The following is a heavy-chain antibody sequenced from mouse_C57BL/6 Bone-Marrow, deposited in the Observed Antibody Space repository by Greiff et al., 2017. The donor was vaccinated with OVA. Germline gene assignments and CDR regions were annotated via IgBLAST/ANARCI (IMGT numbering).Heavy chain of an antibody. D-gene: IGHD2-4*01. J-gene: IGHJ4*01. CDR3: ARWRDYEDYAMDY. CDR2: INPSSGYT. V-gene: IGHV1-7*01. CDR1: GYTFTSYW. Sequence: QVQLKQSGAELEKPGASVKLSCKASGYTFTSYWMHWVKQRPGQGLEWIGYINPSSGYTKYNQKFKDKATLTADKSSSTAYMQLSSLTYEDSAVYYCARWRDYEDYAMDYWGQGTSVTVSS.